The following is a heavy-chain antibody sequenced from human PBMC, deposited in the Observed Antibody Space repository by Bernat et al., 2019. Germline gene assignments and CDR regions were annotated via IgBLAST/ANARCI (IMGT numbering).Heavy chain of an antibody. J-gene: IGHJ4*02. CDR3: ARVDVDVDTRMVAADH. D-gene: IGHD5-18*01. CDR2: IYHTGST. V-gene: IGHV4-38-2*01. CDR1: GYSISSGYY. Sequence: QVQLQESGPGLVKPSETLSLTCAVSGYSISSGYYWGWIRQPPGKGLECIGSIYHTGSTYYNPSLKSRVTISVDTSKNQFSLKLSSVTAADTAVYYCARVDVDVDTRMVAADHWGQGIRVTVSS.